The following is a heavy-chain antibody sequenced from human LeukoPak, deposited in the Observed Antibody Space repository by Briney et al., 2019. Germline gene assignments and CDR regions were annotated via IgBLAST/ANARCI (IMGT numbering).Heavy chain of an antibody. CDR3: ARGGYSYGPQAY. D-gene: IGHD5-18*01. V-gene: IGHV3-21*04. CDR1: GFTFSTYS. J-gene: IGHJ4*02. Sequence: PGGSLRLSCAASGFTFSTYSMNWVRQAPGKGLEWVSSITGSSSNIYYADSVKGRFTISRDNAKNSLYLQMNSLRAEDTAVYYCARGGYSYGPQAYWGQGTLVTVSS. CDR2: ITGSSSNI.